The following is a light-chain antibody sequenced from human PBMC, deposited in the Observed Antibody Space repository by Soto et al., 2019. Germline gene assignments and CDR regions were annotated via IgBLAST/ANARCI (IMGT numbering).Light chain of an antibody. J-gene: IGKJ1*01. V-gene: IGKV3-20*01. CDR2: GAS. Sequence: EIVFTQSLCTLSLSPGERATLSCRASQSVTSRFFAWYQHKPGQAPRLLMYGASSRATGIPDRFSGSVSGKDFNLNISRVEPEDSAVYYCHHYGSSMWSFGQGTKVDIK. CDR1: QSVTSRF. CDR3: HHYGSSMWS.